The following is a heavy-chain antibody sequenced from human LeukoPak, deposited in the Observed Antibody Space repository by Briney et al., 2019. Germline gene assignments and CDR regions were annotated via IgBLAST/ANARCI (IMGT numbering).Heavy chain of an antibody. J-gene: IGHJ4*02. D-gene: IGHD2-21*01. CDR1: GFTFSKYG. CDR2: ISYDESDK. CDR3: AKDRHFASNLFDY. V-gene: IGHV3-30*18. Sequence: PGGSLRLSCAASGFTFSKYGMHWVRQAPGKGLEWVAVISYDESDKYYADSVKGRFTISRDSSKNTLYLQMNSLRPEDTAVYYCAKDRHFASNLFDYWGQGTLVVVSS.